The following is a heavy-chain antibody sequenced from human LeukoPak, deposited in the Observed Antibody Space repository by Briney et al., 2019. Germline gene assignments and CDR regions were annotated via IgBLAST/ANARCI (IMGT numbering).Heavy chain of an antibody. D-gene: IGHD5-18*01. CDR1: GGTFSSYA. J-gene: IGHJ4*02. Sequence: SVKVSCKASGGTFSSYAISWVRQAPGQGLEWMGRIIPIPSIANYTQTFQGRVTITADKSTTTAYIELSSLRSEDTAVYYCATHQSRGYSYGAVDYWGQGTLVTVSS. V-gene: IGHV1-69*04. CDR3: ATHQSRGYSYGAVDY. CDR2: IIPIPSIA.